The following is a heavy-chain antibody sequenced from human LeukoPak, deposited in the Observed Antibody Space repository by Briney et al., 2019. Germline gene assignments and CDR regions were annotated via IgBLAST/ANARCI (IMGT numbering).Heavy chain of an antibody. D-gene: IGHD2-2*01. CDR2: ISWDGGST. CDR1: GFTFDDYA. Sequence: PGGSLRLSCAASGFTFDDYAMHWVRQAPGKGLEWVSLISWDGGSTYYADSVKGRFTISRDNSKNSLYLQMNSLRAEDTALYYCAKDIDAWGYCSSTSCYPRFDYWGQGTLVTVSS. CDR3: AKDIDAWGYCSSTSCYPRFDY. J-gene: IGHJ4*02. V-gene: IGHV3-43D*04.